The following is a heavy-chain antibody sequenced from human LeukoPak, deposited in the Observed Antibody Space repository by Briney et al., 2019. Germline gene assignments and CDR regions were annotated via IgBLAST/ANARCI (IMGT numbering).Heavy chain of an antibody. CDR2: INSDGSST. V-gene: IGHV3-74*01. J-gene: IGHJ5*02. CDR1: GFTLSSYW. CDR3: ARASASGFDP. Sequence: GGSLRLSCAASGFTLSSYWMHWVRQAPGKGLVWVSCINSDGSSTSYADSVKGRFTISRDNAKNTLYLQMNSLRAEDTAVYYCARASASGFDPWGQGTLVTVSS. D-gene: IGHD6-6*01.